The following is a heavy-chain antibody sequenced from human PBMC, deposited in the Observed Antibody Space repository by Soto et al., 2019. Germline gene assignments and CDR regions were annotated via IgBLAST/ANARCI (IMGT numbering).Heavy chain of an antibody. J-gene: IGHJ6*02. D-gene: IGHD2-15*01. CDR2: IKSKTDGGTT. CDR3: TARYWSGGSCYSRGYGMDV. V-gene: IGHV3-15*07. CDR1: GFTFSNAW. Sequence: EVQLVESGGGLVKPGGSLRLSCAASGFTFSNAWMNWVRQAPGKGLEWVGRIKSKTDGGTTDYAAPVKGRFTISRDDSKNTLYLQMNSLKTEDTAVYYCTARYWSGGSCYSRGYGMDVWGQGTTVTVFS.